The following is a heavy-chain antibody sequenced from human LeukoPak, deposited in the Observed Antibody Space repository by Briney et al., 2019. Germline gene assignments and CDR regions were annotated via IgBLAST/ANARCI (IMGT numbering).Heavy chain of an antibody. CDR3: ARESAAGPFDY. D-gene: IGHD6-13*01. V-gene: IGHV4-59*01. CDR2: FYYSGST. CDR1: GGSISGYY. Sequence: SETLSLTCTVSGGSISGYYWSWIRQPPGKGLEWIGYFYYSGSTNYNPSLKSRVTISVDTSKNRFSLKLTPLTAADTAVYYCARESAAGPFDYWGQGTLVTVSS. J-gene: IGHJ4*02.